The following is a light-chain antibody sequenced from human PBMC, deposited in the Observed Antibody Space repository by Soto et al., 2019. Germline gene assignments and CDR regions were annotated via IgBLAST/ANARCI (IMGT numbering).Light chain of an antibody. Sequence: DIQMTQSPSTLSASVGDRVTITCRASQSISSWLAWYQQKPGKAPKLLIYDASSLESGVPSRFSGSGCGTEFTLTISSLQPDDFAPYYCQQYTSYWTFGQGTKVEIK. CDR1: QSISSW. CDR3: QQYTSYWT. J-gene: IGKJ1*01. CDR2: DAS. V-gene: IGKV1-5*01.